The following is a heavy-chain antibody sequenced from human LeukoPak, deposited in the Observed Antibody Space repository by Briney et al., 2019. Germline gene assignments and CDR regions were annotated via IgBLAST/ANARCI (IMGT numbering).Heavy chain of an antibody. V-gene: IGHV4-38-2*02. J-gene: IGHJ2*01. CDR1: GFSISSSYY. D-gene: IGHD2-15*01. Sequence: SETLSLTCTVSGFSISSSYYWGWIRQPPGKGLEWIGSIYHSGNTYYNASLKSRVTISVDTSKNQFSLRLSSVTAADTAVYYCARVEGYCRGGSCYYWYFDLWGRGALVTVSS. CDR2: IYHSGNT. CDR3: ARVEGYCRGGSCYYWYFDL.